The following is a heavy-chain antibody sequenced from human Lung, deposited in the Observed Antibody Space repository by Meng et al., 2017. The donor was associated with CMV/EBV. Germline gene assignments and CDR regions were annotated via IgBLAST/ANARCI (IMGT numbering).Heavy chain of an antibody. V-gene: IGHV3-48*03. Sequence: GESLKISCAASGFTFSSYEMNWVRQAPGKGLEWVSYISSSGSTIYYADSVKGRFTISRDNAKNSLYLQMNSLRAEDTAVYYCARNGQYYDFWSGYYKISHYYYYYGMDVWXQGPXVTVSS. J-gene: IGHJ6*02. D-gene: IGHD3-3*01. CDR2: ISSSGSTI. CDR1: GFTFSSYE. CDR3: ARNGQYYDFWSGYYKISHYYYYYGMDV.